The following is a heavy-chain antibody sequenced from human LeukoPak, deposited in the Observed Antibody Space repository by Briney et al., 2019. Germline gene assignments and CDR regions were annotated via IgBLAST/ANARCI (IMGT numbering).Heavy chain of an antibody. CDR2: IYYSGNT. CDR3: ARAEGSGSYYPLVPSSGDY. D-gene: IGHD3-10*01. Sequence: SETLSLTCTVSGVSISSSNSYWGWIRQPPGKGLEWIGSIYYSGNTYYNASLKSQVSISIDTSKNQFSLRLTSVTAADTAVYYCARAEGSGSYYPLVPSSGDYWGQGTLVTVSS. J-gene: IGHJ4*02. V-gene: IGHV4-39*01. CDR1: GVSISSSNSY.